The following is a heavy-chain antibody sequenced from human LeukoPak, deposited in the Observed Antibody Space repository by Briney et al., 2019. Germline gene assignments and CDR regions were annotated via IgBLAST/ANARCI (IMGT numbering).Heavy chain of an antibody. CDR3: ARVPVREYYYYMDV. D-gene: IGHD2-2*01. CDR2: ISSSGSTI. Sequence: PGGSLRLSCAASGFTFSSYSMNWVRQAPGKGLEWVSYISSSGSTIYYADSVKGRFTISRDNAKNSLYLQMNSLRAEDTAVYYCARVPVREYYYYMDVWGKGTTVTVSS. J-gene: IGHJ6*03. CDR1: GFTFSSYS. V-gene: IGHV3-48*04.